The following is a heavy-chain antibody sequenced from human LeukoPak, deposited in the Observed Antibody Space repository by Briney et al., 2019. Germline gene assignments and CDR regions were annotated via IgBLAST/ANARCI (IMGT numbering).Heavy chain of an antibody. Sequence: GGSLRLSCAASGFAVSSNYIGWVRQAPGKGLEYVSVIYSGGATYYADSVKGRFTISRDNSKNTLYLQMNSLRADDTAVYYCARDSAITIFFSPLMDVWGQGTTVTVSS. CDR1: GFAVSSNY. J-gene: IGHJ6*02. CDR2: IYSGGAT. V-gene: IGHV3-53*05. D-gene: IGHD3-9*01. CDR3: ARDSAITIFFSPLMDV.